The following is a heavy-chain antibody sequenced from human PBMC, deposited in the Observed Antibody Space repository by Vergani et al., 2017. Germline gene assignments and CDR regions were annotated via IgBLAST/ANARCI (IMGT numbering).Heavy chain of an antibody. D-gene: IGHD6-19*01. CDR3: ARHSTVEWLVKLGWIDP. J-gene: IGHJ5*02. CDR1: GASIRSRNYY. Sequence: QLQLQESGLGLVKPSATLSLTCSVSGASIRSRNYYWGWIRQPPGKGLEWIASIYYSGSTYYNPSLKSRVTISVDTSKNQFSLKLSSVTAADTAVYFCARHSTVEWLVKLGWIDPWGQGILVTVSS. CDR2: IYYSGST. V-gene: IGHV4-39*01.